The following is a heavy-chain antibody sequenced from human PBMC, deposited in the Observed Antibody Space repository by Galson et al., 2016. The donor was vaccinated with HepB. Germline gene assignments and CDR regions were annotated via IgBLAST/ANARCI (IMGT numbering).Heavy chain of an antibody. Sequence: SLRLSCAGSGFTFSNYNVNWVRQAPGKGLEWISFIRATGSSTYYADSVKGRFTISRDNAKNSLYLEMKSLRAEDTAVYYCARDGWDYSDGSGFYRAFDVWGQGTMVTVSS. CDR3: ARDGWDYSDGSGFYRAFDV. J-gene: IGHJ3*01. CDR1: GFTFSNYN. D-gene: IGHD3-22*01. V-gene: IGHV3-48*03. CDR2: IRATGSST.